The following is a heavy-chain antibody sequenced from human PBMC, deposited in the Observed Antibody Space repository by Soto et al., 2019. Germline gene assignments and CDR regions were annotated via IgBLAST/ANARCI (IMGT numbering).Heavy chain of an antibody. V-gene: IGHV1-69*04. CDR3: ARERAPIFQDPHYGLDV. J-gene: IGHJ6*02. Sequence: QVQLVQSGAEVKKPGSSVKVSCKASGGTFRNYPITWVRQAPGQGLEWMGRVIPLLDMTNYAQTFQGRVTITADKSTSTSFMELSSLRSDDTAVYYCARERAPIFQDPHYGLDVWGQGTTVTVSS. CDR2: VIPLLDMT. CDR1: GGTFRNYP. D-gene: IGHD3-10*01.